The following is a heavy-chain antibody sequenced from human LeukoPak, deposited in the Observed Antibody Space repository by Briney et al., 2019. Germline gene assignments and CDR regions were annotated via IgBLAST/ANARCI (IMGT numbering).Heavy chain of an antibody. CDR3: ASPTVYDSSGYYPIGALDY. D-gene: IGHD3-22*01. CDR2: IIPIFGTA. Sequence: SVKVSCKASGGTFSSYAISWVRQAPGQGLEWMGGIIPIFGTANYAQKFQGRVTITADKSTSTAYMELSSLRSEDTAVHYCASPTVYDSSGYYPIGALDYWGQGTLVTVSS. CDR1: GGTFSSYA. V-gene: IGHV1-69*06. J-gene: IGHJ4*02.